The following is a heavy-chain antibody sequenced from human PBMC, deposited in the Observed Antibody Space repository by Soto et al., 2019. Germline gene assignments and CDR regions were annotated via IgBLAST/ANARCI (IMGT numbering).Heavy chain of an antibody. Sequence: QVQLQQWGAGLLKPSETLSLTCGVHGGSFSGYFWSWIRQPPGKGLEWIGEINHVASTNYSPSLKSRVTISVAPSRKQLSLTLSSVTAADTAVYYCARGPDCSSGSRQGYFEHWGQGSLVTVSS. CDR3: ARGPDCSSGSRQGYFEH. CDR1: GGSFSGYF. CDR2: INHVAST. D-gene: IGHD2-15*01. V-gene: IGHV4-34*01. J-gene: IGHJ1*01.